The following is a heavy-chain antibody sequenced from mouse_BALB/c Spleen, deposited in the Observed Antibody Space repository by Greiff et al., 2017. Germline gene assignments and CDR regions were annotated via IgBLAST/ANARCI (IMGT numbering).Heavy chain of an antibody. V-gene: IGHV2-2*02. Sequence: QVQLQQSGPGLVQPSQSLSITCTVSGFSLTSYGVHWVRQSPGKGLEWLGVIWSGGSTDYNAAFISRLSISKDNSKSQVFFKMNSLQANNTAIYYCARKGIYDGYYDAMDYWGQGTSVTVSS. CDR3: ARKGIYDGYYDAMDY. CDR2: IWSGGST. CDR1: GFSLTSYG. J-gene: IGHJ4*01. D-gene: IGHD2-3*01.